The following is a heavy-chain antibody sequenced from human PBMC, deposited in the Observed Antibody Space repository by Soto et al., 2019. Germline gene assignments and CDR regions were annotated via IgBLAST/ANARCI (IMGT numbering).Heavy chain of an antibody. Sequence: GESLKISCKGSGCSFTSYWIGWVRQMPGKGLEWMGVIYPGDSDTRYSPSFQGQVTISADKSISTAYLQWSSLKASDTAMYYCARGASGYCSGGSCHAKAPYYYYGMDVWGQGTTVTVSS. CDR3: ARGASGYCSGGSCHAKAPYYYYGMDV. V-gene: IGHV5-51*01. CDR1: GCSFTSYW. CDR2: IYPGDSDT. D-gene: IGHD2-15*01. J-gene: IGHJ6*02.